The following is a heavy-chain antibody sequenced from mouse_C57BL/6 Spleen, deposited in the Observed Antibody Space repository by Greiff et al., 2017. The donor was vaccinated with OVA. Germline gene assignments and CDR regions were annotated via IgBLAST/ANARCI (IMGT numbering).Heavy chain of an antibody. CDR1: GFNIKDYY. V-gene: IGHV14-2*01. CDR2: IDPEDGVT. Sequence: EVQLQQSGAELVKPGASVKLSCTASGFNIKDYYMHWVKQRTEQGLEWIGRIDPEDGVTKYAPKFQGKATITADTSSTTAYLQLSSLTSEDPAVYYCARSGYGDGLFAYWGQGTLVTVAA. CDR3: ARSGYGDGLFAY. J-gene: IGHJ3*01. D-gene: IGHD2-2*01.